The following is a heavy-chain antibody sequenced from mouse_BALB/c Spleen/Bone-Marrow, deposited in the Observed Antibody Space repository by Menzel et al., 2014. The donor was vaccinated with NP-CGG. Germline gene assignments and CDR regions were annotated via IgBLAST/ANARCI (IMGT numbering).Heavy chain of an antibody. D-gene: IGHD2-3*01. V-gene: IGHV1-69*02. CDR2: IDPSDSYT. Sequence: VQLQQSGAELVKPGASVKLSCKASGYTFTSYCMHCVKQRPGQGLEWIGEIDPSDSYTNYNQKFKGKATLTVDKSSSTAYMQLSSLTSEDSAVYYCARWLLGYAMDYWGQGTSVTVSS. J-gene: IGHJ4*01. CDR1: GYTFTSYC. CDR3: ARWLLGYAMDY.